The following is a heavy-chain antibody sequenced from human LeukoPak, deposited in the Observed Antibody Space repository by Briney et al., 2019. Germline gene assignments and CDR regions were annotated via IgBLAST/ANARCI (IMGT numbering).Heavy chain of an antibody. Sequence: KASETLSLTCTVSGGSISSYYWSWIRQPPGKGLEWIGYIYYSGSTNYNPSLKSRVTISVDTSKNQFSLKLSSVTAADTAVYYCARDLSGYYYYMDVWGKGTTVTVSS. D-gene: IGHD3-9*01. CDR2: IYYSGST. CDR1: GGSISSYY. J-gene: IGHJ6*03. V-gene: IGHV4-59*01. CDR3: ARDLSGYYYYMDV.